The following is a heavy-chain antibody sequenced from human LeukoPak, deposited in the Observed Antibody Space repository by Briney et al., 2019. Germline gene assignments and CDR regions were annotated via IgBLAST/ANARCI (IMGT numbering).Heavy chain of an antibody. CDR2: INHSGST. D-gene: IGHD2-2*01. CDR3: ARVPAAISGVTYYYYYYMDV. Sequence: TSETLSLTCAVYGGSFSGYYWSWIRQPPGKWLEWIGEINHSGSTNYNPSLKGRVTISVDTSKNQFSLKLSSVTAADTAVYYCARVPAAISGVTYYYYYYMDVWGKGTTVTVSS. CDR1: GGSFSGYY. J-gene: IGHJ6*03. V-gene: IGHV4-34*01.